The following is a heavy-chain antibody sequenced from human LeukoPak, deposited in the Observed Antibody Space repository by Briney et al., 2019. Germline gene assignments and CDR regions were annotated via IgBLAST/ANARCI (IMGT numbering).Heavy chain of an antibody. Sequence: PGGSLRLSCAASGFTFSDYYMSWIRQPPGKGLEWIGYIYYSGSTNYNPSLKSRVTISVDTSKNQFSLKLNSVTAADTAVYYCARNGDYRTFDPWGQGTLVTVSS. V-gene: IGHV4-59*08. D-gene: IGHD4-17*01. CDR1: GFTFSDYY. CDR3: ARNGDYRTFDP. CDR2: IYYSGST. J-gene: IGHJ5*02.